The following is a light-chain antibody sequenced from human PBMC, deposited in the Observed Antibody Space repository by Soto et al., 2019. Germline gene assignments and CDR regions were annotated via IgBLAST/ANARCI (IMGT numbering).Light chain of an antibody. V-gene: IGLV2-14*01. CDR3: SSYTTSSTLV. J-gene: IGLJ3*02. CDR2: EVT. CDR1: SSDVGPYNY. Sequence: QLVLTQPASVSGSPGQSITISCTGTSSDVGPYNYVSWYQHHPGKAPKLLIYEVTKRPSGVSNRFSGSKSGNTASLTISGLQAEDEADYYCSSYTTSSTLVFGGGTKLTVL.